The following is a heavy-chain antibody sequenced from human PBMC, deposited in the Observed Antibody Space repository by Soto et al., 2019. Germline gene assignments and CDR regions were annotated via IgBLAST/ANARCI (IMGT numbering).Heavy chain of an antibody. CDR2: ISYDGSNK. CDR3: ARDGIVVVPAAITKYGMDV. Sequence: GGSLRLSCAASGFTFSSYAMHWVRQAPGKGLEWVAVISYDGSNKYYADSVKGRFTISRDNSKNTLYLQMNSLRAEDTAVYYCARDGIVVVPAAITKYGMDVWGQGTTVTVSS. D-gene: IGHD2-2*01. V-gene: IGHV3-30-3*01. J-gene: IGHJ6*02. CDR1: GFTFSSYA.